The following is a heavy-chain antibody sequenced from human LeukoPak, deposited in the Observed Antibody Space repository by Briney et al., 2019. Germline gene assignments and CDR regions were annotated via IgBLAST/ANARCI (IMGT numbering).Heavy chain of an antibody. CDR3: ALFDGNNYSPC. CDR1: GGSTSSYY. V-gene: IGHV4-59*01. Sequence: SETLSLTCTVSGGSTSSYYWSWIRQPPGKGLEWIGYIYYSGSTKYNPSLKSRVTISVDTSKNQFSLKLTSVTAADTAVYYCALFDGNNYSPCWGQGTLVTVAS. CDR2: IYYSGST. D-gene: IGHD2/OR15-2a*01. J-gene: IGHJ4*02.